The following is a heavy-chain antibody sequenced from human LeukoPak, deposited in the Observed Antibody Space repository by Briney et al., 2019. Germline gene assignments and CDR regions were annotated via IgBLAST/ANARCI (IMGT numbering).Heavy chain of an antibody. CDR2: IYYSGST. D-gene: IGHD2-2*02. CDR3: ARGQVVPAAILSYYYYGMDV. Sequence: KASETLSLTCTVSGASVSSGSYYWSWIRQPPGKGLEWIGYIYYSGSTNYNPSLKSRVTISVDTSKNQFSLKLSSVTAADTAVYYCARGQVVPAAILSYYYYGMDVWGQGTTVTVSS. CDR1: GASVSSGSYY. J-gene: IGHJ6*02. V-gene: IGHV4-61*01.